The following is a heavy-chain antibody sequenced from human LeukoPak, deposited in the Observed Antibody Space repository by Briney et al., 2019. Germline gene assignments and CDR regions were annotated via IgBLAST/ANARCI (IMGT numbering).Heavy chain of an antibody. CDR1: GFTFSSYA. V-gene: IGHV3-23*01. Sequence: GGSLRLSCAAPGFTFSSYAMSWGRQAPGKGLEWVSTISGSGGRTYYAGSVKGRFTISRDNSKNTLYLPMSSLRAEVSVVYYCTRSLVVVAALFDYWGQGTLVTVSS. CDR3: TRSLVVVAALFDY. D-gene: IGHD2-15*01. CDR2: ISGSGGRT. J-gene: IGHJ4*02.